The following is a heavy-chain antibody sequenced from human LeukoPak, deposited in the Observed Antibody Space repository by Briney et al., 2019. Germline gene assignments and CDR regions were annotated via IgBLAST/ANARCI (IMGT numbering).Heavy chain of an antibody. CDR2: INHSGST. V-gene: IGHV4-34*01. J-gene: IGHJ4*02. D-gene: IGHD3-10*01. CDR1: GGSFSGYY. Sequence: PSETLSLTCAVYGGSFSGYYWSWIRQPPGMGLEWIGEINHSGSTNYNPSLKSRVTISVDTSKNQFSLKLSSVTAADTAVYYCARHMYYYGSGSYRAPFFDYWGQGTLVTVSS. CDR3: ARHMYYYGSGSYRAPFFDY.